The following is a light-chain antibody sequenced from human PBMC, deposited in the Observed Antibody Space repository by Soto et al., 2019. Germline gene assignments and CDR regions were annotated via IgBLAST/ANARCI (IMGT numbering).Light chain of an antibody. V-gene: IGKV3-20*01. CDR2: GAS. CDR3: QHYGSSLWT. CDR1: QSISSSY. J-gene: IGKJ1*01. Sequence: EIVLTQSPGTLSLSLGERAALSCRASQSISSSYLAWYQQKPGQAPRLLIYGASSRATGIPDRFSGSGSGTDFTLTISRLEPEDFAVYYCQHYGSSLWTFGQGTKVEIK.